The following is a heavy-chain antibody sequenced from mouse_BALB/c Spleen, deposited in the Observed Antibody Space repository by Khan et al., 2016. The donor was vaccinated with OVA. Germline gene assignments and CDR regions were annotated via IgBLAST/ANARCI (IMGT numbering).Heavy chain of an antibody. Sequence: VQLQESGPGLVAPSQSLSITCTVSGFSLTSYGVNWVRQPPGKGLEWLGVIWGDVSTNFHSTLKSRLIISKDNSRRQVFLKLNSLQTDDTATYYCAKFTPDYYSMDYWGQGTSVTVSS. CDR1: GFSLTSYG. D-gene: IGHD1-1*01. CDR3: AKFTPDYYSMDY. J-gene: IGHJ4*01. CDR2: IWGDVST. V-gene: IGHV2-3*01.